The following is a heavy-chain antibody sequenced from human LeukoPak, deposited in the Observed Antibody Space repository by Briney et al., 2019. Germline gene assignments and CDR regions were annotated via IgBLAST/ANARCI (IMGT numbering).Heavy chain of an antibody. J-gene: IGHJ1*01. CDR2: IYYSGST. CDR3: ARKVVTASPFQH. Sequence: SETLSLTRTVSGGSISSSSYYWGWIRQPPGKGLEWIGSIYYSGSTYYNPSLKSRVTISVDTSKNQFSLKLSSVTAADTAVYYCARKVVTASPFQHWGQGTLVTVSS. CDR1: GGSISSSSYY. V-gene: IGHV4-39*01. D-gene: IGHD2-21*02.